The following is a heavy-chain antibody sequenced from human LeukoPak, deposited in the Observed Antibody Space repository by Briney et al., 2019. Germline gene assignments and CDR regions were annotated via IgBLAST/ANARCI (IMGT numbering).Heavy chain of an antibody. J-gene: IGHJ6*03. V-gene: IGHV4-34*01. CDR3: ARRWNYGRNYYIDV. CDR2: INDSGRT. Sequence: SETLSLTCAVYGGSFSDYYWSWIRQTPGRGMEWIGEINDSGRTNYNPSLMSRVTVSVDTSKNQFSLRLTSVTATDTAVYYCARRWNYGRNYYIDVWGKGATVSVSS. D-gene: IGHD1-7*01. CDR1: GGSFSDYY.